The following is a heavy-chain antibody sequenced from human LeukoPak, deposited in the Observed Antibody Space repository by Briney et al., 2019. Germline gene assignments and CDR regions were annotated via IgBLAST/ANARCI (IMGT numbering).Heavy chain of an antibody. J-gene: IGHJ1*01. V-gene: IGHV1-2*02. CDR2: INPNSGGT. D-gene: IGHD6-19*01. CDR1: GYTFTGYY. CDR3: ARDSYEQWLVKEYFQH. Sequence: ASVKVSCTASGYTFTGYYMHWVRQAPGQGLEWMGWINPNSGGTNYVQKFQGRVTMTRDTSISTAYMELSRLRSDDTAVYYCARDSYEQWLVKEYFQHWGQGTLVTVSS.